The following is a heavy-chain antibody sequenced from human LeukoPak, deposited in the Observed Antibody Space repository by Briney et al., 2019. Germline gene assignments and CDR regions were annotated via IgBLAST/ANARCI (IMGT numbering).Heavy chain of an antibody. CDR1: GFTLSSSS. V-gene: IGHV3-30*18. CDR2: IPDDGTST. CDR3: AKVLLSYLDY. J-gene: IGHJ4*02. Sequence: QSGGSLRLSCAASGFTLSSSSIHWVRQAPGKGLDWVAVIPDDGTSTHYADSVKGRFTVSRDNSKNTVYLQMNSLTTEDTAVYYCAKVLLSYLDYWGQGTQVTVSS.